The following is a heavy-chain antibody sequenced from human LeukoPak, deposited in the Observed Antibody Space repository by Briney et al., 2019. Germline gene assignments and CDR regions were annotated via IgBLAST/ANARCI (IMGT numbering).Heavy chain of an antibody. CDR2: IYSGGST. J-gene: IGHJ4*02. Sequence: GGSLRLSCAASGFTVSSNYMSWVRQAPGKGLEWVSVIYSGGSTYYADSVKGRFTISRDNSKNTLYLQMNSLRAEDTAVYYCAAAKRLSGWYDTREYYFNYWGQGTLVTVSS. V-gene: IGHV3-53*01. CDR1: GFTVSSNY. CDR3: AAAKRLSGWYDTREYYFNY. D-gene: IGHD6-19*01.